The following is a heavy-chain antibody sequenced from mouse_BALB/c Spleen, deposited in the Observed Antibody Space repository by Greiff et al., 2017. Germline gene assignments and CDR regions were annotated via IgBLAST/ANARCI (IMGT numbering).Heavy chain of an antibody. CDR3: ARETRRDYAMDY. CDR1: GFSLTSYG. V-gene: IGHV2-9*02. Sequence: VHLVESGPGLVAPSQSLSISCTVSGFSLTSYGVHWVRQPPGKGLEWLGVIWAGGSTNYNSALMSRLSISKDNSKSQVFLKMNSLQTDDTAMYYCARETRRDYAMDYWGQGTSGTVSS. J-gene: IGHJ4*01. CDR2: IWAGGST.